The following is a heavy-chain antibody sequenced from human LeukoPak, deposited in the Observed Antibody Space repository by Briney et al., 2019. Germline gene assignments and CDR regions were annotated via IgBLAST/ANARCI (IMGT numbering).Heavy chain of an antibody. CDR2: ISPYNGEA. D-gene: IGHD4-23*01. CDR1: GYPFSGFR. V-gene: IGHV1-18*01. J-gene: IGHJ4*01. CDR3: ARVGGGNSYYFDS. Sequence: ASVNVSCKASGYPFSGFRISWVRQAPGQGLEWMGWISPYNGEASYSQVVQDRVTMTTDISTGTADMELRGLKSDDTAVYYCARVGGGNSYYFDSWGQGSLVSVSS.